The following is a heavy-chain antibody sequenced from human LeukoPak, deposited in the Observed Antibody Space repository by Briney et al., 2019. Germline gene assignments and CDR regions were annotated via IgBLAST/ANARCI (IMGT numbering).Heavy chain of an antibody. Sequence: GGSLRLSCAASGFTFSSYGMHWVRQAPGKGLEWVAFIRYDGSNKYYADSVKGRFTISRDNAKNSLYLQMNSLRAEDTAVYYCARSPRYFDWLSSDYYYYMDVWGKGTTVTISS. J-gene: IGHJ6*03. D-gene: IGHD3-9*01. CDR3: ARSPRYFDWLSSDYYYYMDV. CDR2: IRYDGSNK. CDR1: GFTFSSYG. V-gene: IGHV3-30*02.